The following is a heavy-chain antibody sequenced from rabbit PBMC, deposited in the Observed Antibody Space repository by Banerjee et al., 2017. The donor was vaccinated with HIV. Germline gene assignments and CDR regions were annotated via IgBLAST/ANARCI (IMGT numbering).Heavy chain of an antibody. CDR2: IYIGSGGST. Sequence: QSLEESGGDLVKPGASLTLTCTASGFTLSSYWICWVRQAPGKGLEWIACIYIGSGGSTWYASWVNGRFTISRSTSLNTVDLKMTSLTAADTATYFCARPNYGVHNYGDLWGQGTLVTVS. CDR3: ARPNYGVHNYGDL. CDR1: GFTLSSYW. V-gene: IGHV1S43*01. J-gene: IGHJ4*01. D-gene: IGHD6-1*01.